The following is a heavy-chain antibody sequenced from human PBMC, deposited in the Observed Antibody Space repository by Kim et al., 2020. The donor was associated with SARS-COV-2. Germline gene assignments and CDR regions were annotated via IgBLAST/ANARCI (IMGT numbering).Heavy chain of an antibody. V-gene: IGHV2-70*01. D-gene: IGHD6-13*01. J-gene: IGHJ4*02. Sequence: YYSTSLKTRLTIAKDTSKNQVVLTMTNMDPVDTATYYCARIRAAAGSAADYWGQGTLVTVSS. CDR3: ARIRAAAGSAADY.